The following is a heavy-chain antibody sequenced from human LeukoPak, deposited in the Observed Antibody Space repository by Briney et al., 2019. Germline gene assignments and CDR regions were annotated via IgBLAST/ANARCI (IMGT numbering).Heavy chain of an antibody. J-gene: IGHJ4*02. V-gene: IGHV3-21*01. Sequence: SGGSLRLSCAASGFTFSSYNLNWVRQAPGKGLEWVSSMTSTSHVYYADSLKGRFTISSDNAKYSLYLQMNSLRAEDTAVYYCARDLDFWSGYKDYWGQGTLVTVSS. CDR2: MTSTSHV. CDR3: ARDLDFWSGYKDY. CDR1: GFTFSSYN. D-gene: IGHD3-3*01.